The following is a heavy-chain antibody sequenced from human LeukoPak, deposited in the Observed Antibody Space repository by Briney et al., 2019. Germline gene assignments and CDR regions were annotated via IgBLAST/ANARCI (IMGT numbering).Heavy chain of an antibody. D-gene: IGHD3-22*01. CDR3: ARSGYPQVGYYYYGMDV. CDR2: IYPGDSDT. V-gene: IGHV5-51*01. CDR1: GYSFTNYW. J-gene: IGHJ6*02. Sequence: GESLKISCKGSGYSFTNYWIGWVRQRPGKGLEWMGIIYPGDSDTRYSPSFQGRVTISADKSITTAYLQWSSLKASDTAMYYCARSGYPQVGYYYYGMDVWGQGTTVTVSS.